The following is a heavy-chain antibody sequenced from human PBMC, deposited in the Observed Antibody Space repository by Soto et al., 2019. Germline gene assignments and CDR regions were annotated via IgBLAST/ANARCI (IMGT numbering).Heavy chain of an antibody. CDR1: GFTFSSYG. D-gene: IGHD6-13*01. CDR3: AKDQASSSWYGGYGMDV. CDR2: ISYDGSNK. J-gene: IGHJ6*02. Sequence: GGSLRLSCAASGFTFSSYGMHWVRQAPGKGLEWVAVISYDGSNKYYADSVKGRFTISRDNSKNTLYLQMNSLRAEDTAVYYCAKDQASSSWYGGYGMDVWGQGTTVTVS. V-gene: IGHV3-30*18.